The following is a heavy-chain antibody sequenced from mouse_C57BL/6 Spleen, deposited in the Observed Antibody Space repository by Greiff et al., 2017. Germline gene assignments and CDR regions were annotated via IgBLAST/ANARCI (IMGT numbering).Heavy chain of an antibody. CDR3: AGYYGSSFAMDY. CDR1: GFTFSSYA. D-gene: IGHD1-1*01. V-gene: IGHV5-4*03. Sequence: DVKLVESGGGLVKPGGSLKLSCAASGFTFSSYAMSWVRQTPEKRLEWVATISDGGSYTYYPDNVKGRFTISRDNAKNNLYLQMSHLKSEDTAMYYCAGYYGSSFAMDYWGQGTSVTVSS. CDR2: ISDGGSYT. J-gene: IGHJ4*01.